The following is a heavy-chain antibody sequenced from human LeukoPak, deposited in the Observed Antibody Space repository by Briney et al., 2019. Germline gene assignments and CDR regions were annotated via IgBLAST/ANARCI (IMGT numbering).Heavy chain of an antibody. CDR2: INHSGST. CDR3: AREWSYSSGWYGAFPLNWFDP. V-gene: IGHV4-34*01. D-gene: IGHD6-19*01. J-gene: IGHJ5*02. Sequence: SETLSLTCAVYGGSFSGYYWSWIRQPPGKGLEWIGEINHSGSTNYNPSLKSRVTISVDTSKNQFSLKLSSVTAADTAVYYCAREWSYSSGWYGAFPLNWFDPWGQGTLVTVSS. CDR1: GGSFSGYY.